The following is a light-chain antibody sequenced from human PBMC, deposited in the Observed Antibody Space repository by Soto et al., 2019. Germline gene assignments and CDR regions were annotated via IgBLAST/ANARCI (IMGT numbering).Light chain of an antibody. J-gene: IGLJ1*01. V-gene: IGLV1-44*01. CDR2: RNN. CDR1: SSNIGSNA. Sequence: QSVLTQPPSASGNPGQRVPISCYGSSSNIGSNAVSGYQQLPGAAPKVLIYRNNQRPSGVPDRFSGSKSGTSASLAISGLQSEAEADYCCAAWDDSLKGYVFGTGTKLTVL. CDR3: AAWDDSLKGYV.